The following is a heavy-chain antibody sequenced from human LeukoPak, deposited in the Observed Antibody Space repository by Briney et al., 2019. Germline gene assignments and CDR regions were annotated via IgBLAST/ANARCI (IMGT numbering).Heavy chain of an antibody. CDR1: GGTFSSYA. V-gene: IGHV1-69*13. CDR2: IIPIFGTA. CDR3: ARGVEWSRNYYYYMDV. Sequence: SVKVSCKASGGTFSSYAISWVRQAPGQGLEWMGGIIPIFGTANYAQKFQGRVTITADESTSTAYMELSSLRSEDTAVYYCARGVEWSRNYYYYMDVWGKGTTVTVSS. D-gene: IGHD3-3*01. J-gene: IGHJ6*03.